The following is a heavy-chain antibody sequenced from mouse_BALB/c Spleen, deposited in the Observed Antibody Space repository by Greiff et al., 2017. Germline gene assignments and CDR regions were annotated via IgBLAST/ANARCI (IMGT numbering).Heavy chain of an antibody. V-gene: IGHV1-14*01. J-gene: IGHJ3*01. CDR2: INPYNDGT. CDR3: ARQPLYYGSSPWFAY. Sequence: EVQLQQSGPELVKPGASVKMSCKASGYTFTSYVMHWVKQKPGQGLEWIGYINPYNDGTKYNEKFKGKATLTSDKSSSTAYMELSSLTSEDSAVYYCARQPLYYGSSPWFAYWGQGTLVTVSA. D-gene: IGHD1-1*01. CDR1: GYTFTSYV.